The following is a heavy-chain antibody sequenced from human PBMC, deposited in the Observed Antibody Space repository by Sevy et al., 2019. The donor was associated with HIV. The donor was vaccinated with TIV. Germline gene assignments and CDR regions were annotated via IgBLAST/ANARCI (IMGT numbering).Heavy chain of an antibody. CDR3: AKDRIWELGDSFDV. D-gene: IGHD1-26*01. CDR2: LSGSGGSI. Sequence: GGSLRLSCAASGFTSSNYAMSWVRQAPGKGLEWVSALSGSGGSIYYADSVKGRFTISRDNSRNTLYLQMNSLRAEDTAVYYCAKDRIWELGDSFDVWGQGTMVTVSS. J-gene: IGHJ3*01. V-gene: IGHV3-23*01. CDR1: GFTSSNYA.